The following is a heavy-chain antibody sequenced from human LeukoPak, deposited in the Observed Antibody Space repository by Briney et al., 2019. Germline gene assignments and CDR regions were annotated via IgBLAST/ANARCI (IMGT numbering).Heavy chain of an antibody. CDR3: ARDPFEYSSSYPGDY. V-gene: IGHV3-21*01. J-gene: IGHJ4*02. Sequence: GGSLRLSCAASGFTFSSYSMNWVRQAPGKGLEWVSSISSSSSYIYYADSVKGRFTISRDNAKNSLYLQMNSLRAEDTAVYYCARDPFEYSSSYPGDYWGQGTLVTVCS. CDR2: ISSSSSYI. CDR1: GFTFSSYS. D-gene: IGHD6-6*01.